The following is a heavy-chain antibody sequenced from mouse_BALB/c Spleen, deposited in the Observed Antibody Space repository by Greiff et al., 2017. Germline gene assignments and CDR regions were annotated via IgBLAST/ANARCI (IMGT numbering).Heavy chain of an antibody. V-gene: IGHV1S81*02. Sequence: QVQLQQPGAELVKPGASVKLSCKASGYTFTSYWMHWVKQSPGQGLEWIGEINPSNGRTNYNEKFKSKATLTVDKSSSTAYMQLSSLTSEDSAVYYCARDTMITTGLAYWGQGTLVTVSA. CDR2: INPSNGRT. J-gene: IGHJ3*01. D-gene: IGHD2-4*01. CDR1: GYTFTSYW. CDR3: ARDTMITTGLAY.